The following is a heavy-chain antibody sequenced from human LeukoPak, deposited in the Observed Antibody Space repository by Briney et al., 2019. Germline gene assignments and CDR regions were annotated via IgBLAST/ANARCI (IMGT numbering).Heavy chain of an antibody. Sequence: PGGSLRLSCAASGFTVSSNYMSWVRQAPGKGLEWVSVIYSGGSTYYADSVKGRFTISRDNSKNTLYLQMNSLRAEDTAVYYCARAVAAMAPGILDYWGQGTLVTVSS. D-gene: IGHD5-18*01. J-gene: IGHJ4*02. V-gene: IGHV3-66*01. CDR2: IYSGGST. CDR1: GFTVSSNY. CDR3: ARAVAAMAPGILDY.